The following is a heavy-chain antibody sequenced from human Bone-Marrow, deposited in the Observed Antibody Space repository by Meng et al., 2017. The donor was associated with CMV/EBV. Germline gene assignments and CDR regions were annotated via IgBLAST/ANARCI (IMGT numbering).Heavy chain of an antibody. CDR3: AKRQVKQAYWYFDL. J-gene: IGHJ2*01. V-gene: IGHV3-23*01. CDR1: GFTFSSYA. Sequence: GESLKIPCAASGFTFSSYAMSWVRQAPGKGLEWVSAISGSGGSTYYADSVKGRFTISRDNSKNTLYLQMNSLRAEDTAVYYCAKRQVKQAYWYFDLWGRGTLVTVSS. CDR2: ISGSGGST. D-gene: IGHD6-6*01.